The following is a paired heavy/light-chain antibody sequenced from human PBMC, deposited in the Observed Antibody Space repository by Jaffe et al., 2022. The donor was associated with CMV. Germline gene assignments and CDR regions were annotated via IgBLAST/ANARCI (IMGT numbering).Light chain of an antibody. Sequence: DIQMTQSPSSLSASVGDRVTITCRASQSISSYLNWYQQKPGKAPKLLIYAASSLQSGVPSRFSGSGSGTDFTLTISSLQPEDFATYYCQQSYSTPQWTFGQGTKVEIK. CDR3: QQSYSTPQWT. V-gene: IGKV1-39*01. J-gene: IGKJ1*01. CDR1: QSISSY. CDR2: AAS.
Heavy chain of an antibody. CDR3: ARVSYGYHYYYYYGMDV. CDR2: ISSSGSTI. CDR1: GFTFSDYY. D-gene: IGHD5-18*01. Sequence: QVQLVESGGGLVKPGGSLRLSCAASGFTFSDYYMSWIRQAPGKGLEWVSYISSSGSTIYYADSVKGRFTISRDNAKNSLYLQMNSLRAEDTAVYYCARVSYGYHYYYYYGMDVWGQGTTVTVSS. J-gene: IGHJ6*02. V-gene: IGHV3-11*01.